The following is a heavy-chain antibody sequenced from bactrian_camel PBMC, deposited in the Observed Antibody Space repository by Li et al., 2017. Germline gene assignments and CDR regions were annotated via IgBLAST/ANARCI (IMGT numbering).Heavy chain of an antibody. Sequence: QVQLVESGGDSVPAGGSLRLSCAHPGYTCGSYCMGWFRQAPGKEREGVAAIETDGRISYADSVKGRFSISRDNAKNTVYLQMNSLKSEDTALYYCVLVKSGGYSYWGQGTQVTVS. CDR1: GYTCGSYC. CDR3: VLVKSGGYSY. D-gene: IGHD2*01. CDR2: IETDGRI. V-gene: IGHV3S53*01. J-gene: IGHJ4*01.